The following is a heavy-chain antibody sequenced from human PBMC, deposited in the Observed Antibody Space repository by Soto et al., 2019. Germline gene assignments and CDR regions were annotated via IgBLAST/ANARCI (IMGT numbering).Heavy chain of an antibody. CDR2: IYYSGGT. J-gene: IGHJ6*02. V-gene: IGHV4-59*01. CDR3: ASSNYDFWSGYYPHKNYYYYYGMDV. D-gene: IGHD3-3*01. CDR1: GGSISSYY. Sequence: QVQLQESGPGLVKPSETLSLTCTVSGGSISSYYWSWIRQPPGKGLEWLGYIYYSGGTNYNPSLKSRVNISVDTSKNQFSLKLSSVTAEDTAVYYCASSNYDFWSGYYPHKNYYYYYGMDVWGQGTTVTVSS.